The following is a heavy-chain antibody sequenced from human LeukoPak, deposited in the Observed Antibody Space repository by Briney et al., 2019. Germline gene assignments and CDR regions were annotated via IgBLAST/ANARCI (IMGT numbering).Heavy chain of an antibody. CDR3: AKAGRRRGIFGVVIPGAFDI. CDR1: GFTFSSYA. CDR2: ISGSGGST. Sequence: GGSLRLYCAASGFTFSSYAMSWVRQAPGKGLEWVSAISGSGGSTYYADSVKGRFTISRDNSKNTLYLQMNSLRAEDTAVYYCAKAGRRRGIFGVVIPGAFDIWGQGTMVTVSS. D-gene: IGHD3-3*01. J-gene: IGHJ3*02. V-gene: IGHV3-23*01.